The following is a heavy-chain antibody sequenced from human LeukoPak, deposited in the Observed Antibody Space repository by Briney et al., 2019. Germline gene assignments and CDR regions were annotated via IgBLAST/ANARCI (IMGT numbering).Heavy chain of an antibody. J-gene: IGHJ5*02. V-gene: IGHV1-2*06. CDR3: ARDSSGSYNWFDP. Sequence: RRASVKVSCKASGYTFTGYYMHWVRQAPGQGLEWMGRINPNSGGTNYAQKFQGRVTMTRDTSISTAYMELSRLRSDDTAVYYCARDSSGSYNWFDPWGQGTLVTVSS. CDR1: GYTFTGYY. D-gene: IGHD1-26*01. CDR2: INPNSGGT.